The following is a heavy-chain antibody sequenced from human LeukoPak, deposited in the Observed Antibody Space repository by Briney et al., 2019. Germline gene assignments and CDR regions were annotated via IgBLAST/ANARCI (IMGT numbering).Heavy chain of an antibody. J-gene: IGHJ4*02. V-gene: IGHV1-18*01. CDR3: AREEGYYDSSGYNY. Sequence: GASVKVSCKASGYTFTCYGISWVRQAPGQGLEWTGSISAYNGNTNYAQKLQGRDTMTTDTSTSTAYMELRSLRSDDTAVYYCAREEGYYDSSGYNYWGQGTLVTVSS. CDR2: ISAYNGNT. CDR1: GYTFTCYG. D-gene: IGHD3-22*01.